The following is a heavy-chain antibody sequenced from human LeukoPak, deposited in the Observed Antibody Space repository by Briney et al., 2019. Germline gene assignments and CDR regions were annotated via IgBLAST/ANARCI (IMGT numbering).Heavy chain of an antibody. Sequence: SETLSLTCTVSGGSISSYYWGWVRQPPGKGLEWIGEIYHSGSTNYNPSLKSRVTISVDKSKNQFSLKLSSVTAADTAVYYCARESAVYSSSWYIRGSFDYWGQGTLVTVSS. V-gene: IGHV4-59*12. CDR3: ARESAVYSSSWYIRGSFDY. J-gene: IGHJ4*02. CDR1: GGSISSYY. CDR2: IYHSGST. D-gene: IGHD6-13*01.